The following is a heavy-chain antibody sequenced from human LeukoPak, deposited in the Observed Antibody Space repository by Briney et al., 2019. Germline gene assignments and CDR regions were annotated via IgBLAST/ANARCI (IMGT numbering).Heavy chain of an antibody. J-gene: IGHJ2*01. CDR1: GGSISSGGYY. Sequence: PSETLSLTCTVSGGSISSGGYYWSWIRQHPGKGLEWIGYIYYSGSTYYNPSLKSRVTISVGTSKNQFSLKLSSVTAADTAVYYCARLLGSSGYPTDYWYFDLWGRGTLVTVSS. D-gene: IGHD3-22*01. CDR2: IYYSGST. V-gene: IGHV4-31*03. CDR3: ARLLGSSGYPTDYWYFDL.